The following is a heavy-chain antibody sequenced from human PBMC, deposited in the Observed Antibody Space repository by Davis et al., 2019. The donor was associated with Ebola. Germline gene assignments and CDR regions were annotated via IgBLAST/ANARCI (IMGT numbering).Heavy chain of an antibody. Sequence: MPSETLSLSCAVYGGSFSGYYWSWIRQPPGKGLEWIGSMYYSGSTYYNTSLKSRVTVSLGTSKNQFSLRLSSVTAADTAVYYCARHLRIATQYYDILTGYYETQPGFDYWGQGTLVTVSS. CDR2: MYYSGST. D-gene: IGHD3-9*01. V-gene: IGHV4-34*01. J-gene: IGHJ4*02. CDR3: ARHLRIATQYYDILTGYYETQPGFDY. CDR1: GGSFSGYY.